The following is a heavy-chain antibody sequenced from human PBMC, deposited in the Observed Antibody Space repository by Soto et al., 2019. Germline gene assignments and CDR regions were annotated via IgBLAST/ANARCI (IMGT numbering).Heavy chain of an antibody. CDR2: IIPILGIA. CDR3: ARGEVAATHYYYYYMDG. CDR1: GGTFSSYT. D-gene: IGHD2-15*01. Sequence: QVQLVQSGAEVKKPGSSVKVSCKASGGTFSSYTISWVRQAPGQGLEWMGRIIPILGIANYAQKFQGGVTITADKSTSTAYMELSSLRSEDTAVYYCARGEVAATHYYYYYMDGWGKGTTVTVSS. V-gene: IGHV1-69*02. J-gene: IGHJ6*03.